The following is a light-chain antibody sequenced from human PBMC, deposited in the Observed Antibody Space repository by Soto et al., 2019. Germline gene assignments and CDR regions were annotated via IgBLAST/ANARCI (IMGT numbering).Light chain of an antibody. CDR3: SAFTGTTYA. J-gene: IGLJ1*01. CDR2: DVS. Sequence: QSVLTQPASVFGSPGQWNTNSRTGTRFDVRGNKYVSWYQHYPGKAPKLMISDVSNRPSGISNRFSGSKSGDTASLTISGLQAEDEADYYCSAFTGTTYAFGTGTKVTVL. V-gene: IGLV2-14*03. CDR1: RFDVRGNKY.